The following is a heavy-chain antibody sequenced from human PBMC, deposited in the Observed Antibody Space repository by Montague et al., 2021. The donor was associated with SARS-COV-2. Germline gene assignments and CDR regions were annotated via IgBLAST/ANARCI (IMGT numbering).Heavy chain of an antibody. V-gene: IGHV2-70*20. CDR3: ARSLYDILTGYYLPFDY. CDR1: GFSLSTSGMC. CDR2: IDWDDNK. D-gene: IGHD3-9*01. Sequence: PALVKPTQTLTLTCTLSGFSLSTSGMCVSWVRQPPGKALEWLALIDWDDNKFYSTSLKTRLTISKDTSKNQVVLTMTNVDPVDTATYYCARSLYDILTGYYLPFDYWGQGTLVTVSS. J-gene: IGHJ4*02.